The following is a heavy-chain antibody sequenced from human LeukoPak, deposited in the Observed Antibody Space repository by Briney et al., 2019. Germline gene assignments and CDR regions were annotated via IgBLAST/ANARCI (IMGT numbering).Heavy chain of an antibody. V-gene: IGHV1-18*04. CDR3: ARECFGELSGKNWFDP. J-gene: IGHJ5*02. CDR2: ISAYNGNT. D-gene: IGHD3-10*01. Sequence: ASVKVSCKASGYTFTSYGISWVRQAPGQGLEWMGWISAYNGNTNYAQKLQGRVTMTTDTSTSTAYMELRSLRSDDTAVYYCARECFGELSGKNWFDPWGQGTLVTVSS. CDR1: GYTFTSYG.